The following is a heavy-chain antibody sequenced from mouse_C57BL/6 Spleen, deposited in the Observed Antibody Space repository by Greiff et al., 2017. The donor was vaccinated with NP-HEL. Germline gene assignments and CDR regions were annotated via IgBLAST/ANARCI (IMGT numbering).Heavy chain of an antibody. CDR3: ARDSAGYVRLAY. CDR2: ISDGGGYT. V-gene: IGHV5-4*01. J-gene: IGHJ3*01. Sequence: EVKLVESGGGLVKPGGSLKLSCAASGFTFSSYAMSWVRQTPEKRLEWVATISDGGGYTYYPDNVKGRFTISRANAKNNLYLQMSHLKSEDTAMYYCARDSAGYVRLAYWGQGTLVTVSA. CDR1: GFTFSSYA. D-gene: IGHD3-2*02.